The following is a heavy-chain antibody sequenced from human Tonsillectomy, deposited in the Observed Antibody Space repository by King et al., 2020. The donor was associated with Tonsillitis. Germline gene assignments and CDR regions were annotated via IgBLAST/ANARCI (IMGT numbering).Heavy chain of an antibody. D-gene: IGHD3-10*01. CDR2: ISSNLRYI. CDR3: ARVPGMIRGVNFDY. V-gene: IGHV3-21*01. J-gene: IGHJ4*02. CDR1: GFNFNGYD. Sequence: LQLVQSGGGLVKPGGSLRLSCAASGFNFNGYDMNWFRQAPGKGLEWVSSISSNLRYIYYAGSVKGRFTISRDNAKNSLFLQMNSLGAEDTAVYYCARVPGMIRGVNFDYWGQGTLVTVSS.